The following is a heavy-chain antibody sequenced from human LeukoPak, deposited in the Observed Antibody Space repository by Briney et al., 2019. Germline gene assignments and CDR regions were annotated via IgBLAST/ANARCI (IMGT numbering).Heavy chain of an antibody. CDR1: GYTFTGYY. Sequence: ASVKVSCKASGYTFTGYYIHWVRQAPGQGPEWMGWINPNNDDSKSAEKFQGRVTMSRDTSIDTAYMELSSLRPNDTAVYYCARVLNSGFTYDYYHMDVWGQATTVTVSS. CDR3: ARVLNSGFTYDYYHMDV. J-gene: IGHJ6*03. CDR2: INPNNDDS. V-gene: IGHV1-2*02. D-gene: IGHD3-10*01.